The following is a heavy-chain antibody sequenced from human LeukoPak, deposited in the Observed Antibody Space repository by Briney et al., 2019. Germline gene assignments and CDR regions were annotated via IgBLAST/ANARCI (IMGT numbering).Heavy chain of an antibody. CDR2: IYHSGTT. CDR1: GYSISSGYY. V-gene: IGHV4-38-2*02. J-gene: IGHJ4*02. Sequence: PSETLSLICTVSGYSISSGYYWGWIRQSPGKGLEWIGNIYHSGTTYYNPSLNSRVSISADTSKNQFSLKVTSVTAADTAVYYCARGLIRSGGSLQGLDYWGQGTLVTVSS. CDR3: ARGLIRSGGSLQGLDY. D-gene: IGHD2-15*01.